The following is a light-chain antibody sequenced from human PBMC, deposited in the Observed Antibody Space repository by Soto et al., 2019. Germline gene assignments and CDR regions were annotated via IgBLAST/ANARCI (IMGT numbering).Light chain of an antibody. CDR1: GSDVGGSDY. J-gene: IGLJ2*01. Sequence: QSALTQPASVSGSPGQSITISCTGTGSDVGGSDYVSWYQQHPGKAPKLMIYEVSSRPSGVSNRFSGSKSDNTASLTISGLQAEDEADYYCSSYTSSSTLVVFGGGTKVTVL. CDR3: SSYTSSSTLVV. V-gene: IGLV2-14*01. CDR2: EVS.